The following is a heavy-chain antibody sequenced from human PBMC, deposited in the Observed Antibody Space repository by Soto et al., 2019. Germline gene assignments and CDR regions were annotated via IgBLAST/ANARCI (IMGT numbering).Heavy chain of an antibody. J-gene: IGHJ6*02. V-gene: IGHV3-7*01. D-gene: IGHD6-19*01. CDR3: AREDSSGWFLQHYYGMHV. CDR1: GFAFSSYA. CDR2: IRQDGSEK. Sequence: PGGTLRLSCTASGFAFSSYAMSGVRQVPGKGPEWVANIRQDGSEKTYVDSVKGRFTVSRDNAKNLLYLQMNSLRVEDTAVYFCAREDSSGWFLQHYYGMHVWGQGTPVTVSS.